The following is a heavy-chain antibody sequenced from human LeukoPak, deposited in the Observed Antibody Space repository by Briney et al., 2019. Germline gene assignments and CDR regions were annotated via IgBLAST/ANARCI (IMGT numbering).Heavy chain of an antibody. CDR3: ARDEGLFIVGATSVNFDY. V-gene: IGHV1-18*01. J-gene: IGHJ4*02. CDR1: GYTFTSYG. Sequence: GASVKVSCKASGYTFTSYGISWVRQAPGQGLEWMGWISAYNGNTNYAQKLQGRVTMTTDTSTSTAYMELRSLRSDDTAVYYCARDEGLFIVGATSVNFDYWGQGTLVTVSS. CDR2: ISAYNGNT. D-gene: IGHD1-26*01.